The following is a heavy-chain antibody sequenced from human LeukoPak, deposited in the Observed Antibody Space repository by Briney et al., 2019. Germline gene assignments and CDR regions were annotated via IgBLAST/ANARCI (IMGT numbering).Heavy chain of an antibody. V-gene: IGHV3-49*04. J-gene: IGHJ5*02. CDR2: IRSKAYGGTT. CDR1: GFTFGDYA. CDR3: TRVVSSVAGTRWFDP. Sequence: PGGSLRLSCTASGFTFGDYAMSWVRQAPGKGLEWVGFIRSKAYGGTTEYAASVKGRFTISRDDSKSIAYLQMNSLKTEDTAVYYCTRVVSSVAGTRWFDPWGQGTLVTVSS. D-gene: IGHD6-19*01.